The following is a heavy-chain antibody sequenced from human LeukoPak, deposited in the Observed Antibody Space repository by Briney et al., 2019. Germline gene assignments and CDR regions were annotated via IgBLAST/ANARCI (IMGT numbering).Heavy chain of an antibody. Sequence: TTSETLSLTCIVSGGSISSTSYYWGWIRQSPGKGLEWIGSIHYRGTTYYNPSLLSRGTISVDTSKNQFSLKLNSVTAADTAVYFCAREGSGYSTNFDYWGQGTLVTVSS. CDR1: GGSISSTSYY. D-gene: IGHD3-3*01. J-gene: IGHJ4*02. CDR3: AREGSGYSTNFDY. CDR2: IHYRGTT. V-gene: IGHV4-39*07.